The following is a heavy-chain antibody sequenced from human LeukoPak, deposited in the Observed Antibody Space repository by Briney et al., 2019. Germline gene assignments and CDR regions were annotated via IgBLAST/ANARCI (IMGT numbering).Heavy chain of an antibody. CDR3: ARSLWFGEFLY. CDR1: GGSFSGYY. J-gene: IGHJ4*02. V-gene: IGHV4-34*01. Sequence: SETLSLTCAVYGGSFSGYYWSWIRQPPGKGLEWIGEINHSGSTNYNPSLKSRVTISVDTSKNQFSLKLSSVTAADTAVYYCARSLWFGEFLYWGQGTLVTVSS. CDR2: INHSGST. D-gene: IGHD3-10*01.